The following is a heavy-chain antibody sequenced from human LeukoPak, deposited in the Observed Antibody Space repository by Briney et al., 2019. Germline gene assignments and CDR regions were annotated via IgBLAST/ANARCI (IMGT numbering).Heavy chain of an antibody. J-gene: IGHJ4*02. V-gene: IGHV1-3*01. CDR2: INAGNGNT. D-gene: IGHD3-10*01. Sequence: ASVKVSCKASGYTFTSYAMHWVRQAPGQRREWMGWINAGNGNTKYSQKFQGRVTITRDTSASTAYMELSSLRSEDTAVYYCASLGLLWFGELSQWGQGTLVTVSS. CDR1: GYTFTSYA. CDR3: ASLGLLWFGELSQ.